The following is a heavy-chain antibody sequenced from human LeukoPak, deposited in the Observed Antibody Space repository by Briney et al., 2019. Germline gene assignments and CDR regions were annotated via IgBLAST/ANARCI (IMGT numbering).Heavy chain of an antibody. D-gene: IGHD1-1*01. CDR3: ARAAFTSGTPRGFDY. Sequence: SQTLSLTCAISGDSVSSNSAAWNWIRQSPSRGLEWLGRTYYRSKWYHDYAISVKSRMTINPDTSKNQFSLQLISVTPEDTAVYYYARAAFTSGTPRGFDYWGQGTLVTVSS. V-gene: IGHV6-1*01. J-gene: IGHJ4*02. CDR1: GDSVSSNSAA. CDR2: TYYRSKWYH.